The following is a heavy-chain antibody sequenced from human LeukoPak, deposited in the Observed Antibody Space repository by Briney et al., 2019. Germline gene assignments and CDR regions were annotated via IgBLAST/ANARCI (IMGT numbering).Heavy chain of an antibody. D-gene: IGHD3-10*01. Sequence: GGSLRLSCAASGFTFSSYAMHWVRQAPGKGLEWVAVISYDGSNKYYADSVKGRFTISRDNSKNTLYLQMNSLSVEDTAVYYCARALYYYGSGEYYFDYWGQGTLVTVSS. CDR3: ARALYYYGSGEYYFDY. CDR2: ISYDGSNK. CDR1: GFTFSSYA. J-gene: IGHJ4*02. V-gene: IGHV3-30-3*01.